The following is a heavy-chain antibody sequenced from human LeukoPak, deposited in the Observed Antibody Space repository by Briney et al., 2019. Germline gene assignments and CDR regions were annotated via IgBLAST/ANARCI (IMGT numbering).Heavy chain of an antibody. CDR2: IYYSGST. Sequence: SETLSLTCTVSGGSISSSSYYWGWIRQPPGKGLEWIGSIYYSGSTYYNPSLKSRVTISVDTSKNQFSLKLSSVTAADTAVYYCAVGRPSRGVIDAFDIWGQGTMVTASS. CDR1: GGSISSSSYY. CDR3: AVGRPSRGVIDAFDI. J-gene: IGHJ3*02. V-gene: IGHV4-39*01. D-gene: IGHD3-10*01.